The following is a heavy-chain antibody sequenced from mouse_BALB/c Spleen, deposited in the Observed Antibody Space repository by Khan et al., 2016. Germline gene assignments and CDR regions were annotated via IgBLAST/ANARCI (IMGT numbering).Heavy chain of an antibody. CDR2: IDPANGNT. V-gene: IGHV14-3*02. CDR1: GFNIKDTY. D-gene: IGHD1-2*01. J-gene: IGHJ2*01. Sequence: VQLQQPGAELVKPGASVKLSCTASGFNIKDTYMHWVKQRPEQGLEWIGRIDPANGNTKYDPKFQGKATITADTSSNTAYLQLSSLTSEDTAVYYCARWWVLRLRRYFDYWGQGTTLTVSS. CDR3: ARWWVLRLRRYFDY.